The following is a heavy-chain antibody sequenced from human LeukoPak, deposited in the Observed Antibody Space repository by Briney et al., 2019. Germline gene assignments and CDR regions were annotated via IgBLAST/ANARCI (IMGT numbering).Heavy chain of an antibody. CDR2: ISWNSGSI. J-gene: IGHJ4*02. CDR1: GFTFDDYA. CDR3: AKDMDARLRDYYDSSGYSSVGDY. V-gene: IGHV3-9*01. D-gene: IGHD3-22*01. Sequence: GRSLRLSCAASGFTFDDYAMHLVRQAPGKGLEWVSGISWNSGSIGYADSVKCRFTISRDNSKNSLYLQMNSLRTEDTALYYCAKDMDARLRDYYDSSGYSSVGDYWGQGTLVTVSS.